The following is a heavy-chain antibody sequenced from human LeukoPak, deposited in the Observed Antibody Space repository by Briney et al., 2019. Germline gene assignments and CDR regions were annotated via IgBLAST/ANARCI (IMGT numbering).Heavy chain of an antibody. D-gene: IGHD3-10*01. Sequence: SETLSLTCTVSGVSISSSYSYWGWIRQPPGMGLEWIGSIYYTGNTYYNASLKSQVSISIDTSKNQFSLKLTSVTAADTAVYYCARSGVRDFDYWGQGTLVTVSS. V-gene: IGHV4-39*01. J-gene: IGHJ4*02. CDR1: GVSISSSYSY. CDR2: IYYTGNT. CDR3: ARSGVRDFDY.